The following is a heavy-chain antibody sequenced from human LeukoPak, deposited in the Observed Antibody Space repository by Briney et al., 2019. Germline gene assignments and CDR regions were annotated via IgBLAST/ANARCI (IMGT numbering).Heavy chain of an antibody. CDR3: ARQFRLRYVDSP. V-gene: IGHV4-39*01. D-gene: IGHD3-9*01. J-gene: IGHJ5*02. CDR1: GASISSSSYY. Sequence: SETLSLTCTVSGASISSSSYYWGWVRQPRGKGLEWIGSIYYSGSTYYNPSLKSPVTIAVDTSKHHFSLKLSSVTAADTAVYDCARQFRLRYVDSPWGQGTLVTVSS. CDR2: IYYSGST.